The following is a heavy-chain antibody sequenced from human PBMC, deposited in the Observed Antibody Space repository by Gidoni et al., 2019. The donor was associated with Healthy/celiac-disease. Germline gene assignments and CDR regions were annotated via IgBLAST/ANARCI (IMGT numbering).Heavy chain of an antibody. CDR3: ARASTGSDIVVVVAAGFAYMDV. J-gene: IGHJ6*03. D-gene: IGHD2-15*01. Sequence: EVQLVESGGGLVQPGGALRLSGAASGFTFSSYIMTWFRQAPGKGLEWFSYISSSSSTIYYADSVKGRFTISRDNAKNSLYLQMNSLRDEDTAVYYGARASTGSDIVVVVAAGFAYMDVWGKGTTVTVSS. CDR1: GFTFSSYI. CDR2: ISSSSSTI. V-gene: IGHV3-48*02.